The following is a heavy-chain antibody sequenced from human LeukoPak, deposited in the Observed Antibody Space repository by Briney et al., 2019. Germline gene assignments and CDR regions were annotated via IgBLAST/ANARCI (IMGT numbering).Heavy chain of an antibody. CDR3: ARSPLDSSGYPLDY. CDR2: ISYDGSNK. J-gene: IGHJ4*02. V-gene: IGHV3-30-3*01. D-gene: IGHD3-22*01. CDR1: GLTFSSYA. Sequence: GRSLRLSCAASGLTFSSYAMHWVRQAPGKGLEWVAVISYDGSNKYYADSVKGRFTISRDNSENTLYLQMNSLRAEDTAVYYCARSPLDSSGYPLDYWGQGTLVTVSS.